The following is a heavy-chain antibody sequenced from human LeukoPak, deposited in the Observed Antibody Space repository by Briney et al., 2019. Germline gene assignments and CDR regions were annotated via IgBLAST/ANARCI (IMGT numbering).Heavy chain of an antibody. V-gene: IGHV4-59*01. CDR1: GDSISHYY. CDR3: ARGGSRYYTAYNFDY. Sequence: PSETLSLTCTLSGDSISHYYWSWIRQSPGKGLEWIGYVYYSGSTNYNPSLKSRVTVSVDTSRNQFFLKLSSVTAADTAVYYCARGGSRYYTAYNFDYWGQGTQVTVSS. CDR2: VYYSGST. J-gene: IGHJ4*02. D-gene: IGHD3-3*01.